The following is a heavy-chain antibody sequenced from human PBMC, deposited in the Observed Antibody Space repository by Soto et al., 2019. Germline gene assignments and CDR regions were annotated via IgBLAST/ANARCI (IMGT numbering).Heavy chain of an antibody. V-gene: IGHV1-8*01. J-gene: IGHJ4*02. CDR2: MNPNSGNT. Sequence: ASVKVSCKASGYSFTSYDINWVRQATGQGLEWMGWMNPNSGNTGYAQKFQGRVTMTRNTSISTAYMELSSLRSEDTAVYYYDSSGYFSYYFDYWGQRTLVTVSS. D-gene: IGHD3-22*01. CDR1: GYSFTSYD. CDR3: DSSGYFSYYFDY.